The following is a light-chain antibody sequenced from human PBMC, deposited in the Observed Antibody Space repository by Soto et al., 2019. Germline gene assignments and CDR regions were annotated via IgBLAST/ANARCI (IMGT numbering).Light chain of an antibody. V-gene: IGKV3-15*01. CDR3: QQCSNWPPKWT. CDR1: QSLSSD. Sequence: VVLTQSPATLSVSPGQRATLSCRASQSLSSDLAWYQQRPGQSPRLLIYGASTRATGIPTRFSGSGSGTEFTLTISSLQSEDFAIYYCQQCSNWPPKWTFGQGTKVDIK. CDR2: GAS. J-gene: IGKJ1*01.